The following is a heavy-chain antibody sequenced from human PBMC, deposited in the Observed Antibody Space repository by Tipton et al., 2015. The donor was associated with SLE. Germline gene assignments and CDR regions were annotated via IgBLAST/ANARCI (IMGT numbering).Heavy chain of an antibody. CDR2: IYYSGST. J-gene: IGHJ5*02. Sequence: TLSLTCTVSSGSISSSGYYWSWIRQHPGKGLEWIGYIYYSGSTYYNPSLKSRVTMSVDTSKNQFSLKLTSVTAADTAVYYCAPLIPAEGCFDPWGQGTLVTVPS. CDR3: APLIPAEGCFDP. V-gene: IGHV4-31*03. CDR1: SGSISSSGYY. D-gene: IGHD2-2*01.